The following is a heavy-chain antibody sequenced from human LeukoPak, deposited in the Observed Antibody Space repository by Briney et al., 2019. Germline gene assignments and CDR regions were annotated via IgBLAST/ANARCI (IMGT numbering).Heavy chain of an antibody. D-gene: IGHD5-12*01. CDR2: INSDGSST. CDR3: ARVLATTSLIDY. V-gene: IGHV3-74*01. Sequence: GGSLRLSCAASGFTFSSYWMHWVRQAPGKGLVWVSRINSDGSSTSYAGSVKGRFTISRDNAKNTLYLQMNSLRAEDTAVYYCARVLATTSLIDYWGQGTLVTVSS. J-gene: IGHJ4*02. CDR1: GFTFSSYW.